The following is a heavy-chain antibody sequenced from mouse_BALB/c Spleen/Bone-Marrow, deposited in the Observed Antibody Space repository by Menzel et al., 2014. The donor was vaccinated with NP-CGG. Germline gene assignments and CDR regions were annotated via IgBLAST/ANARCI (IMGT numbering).Heavy chain of an antibody. CDR3: ARSGNFFDY. J-gene: IGHJ2*01. CDR2: ITSSGRT. V-gene: IGHV3-2*02. Sequence: EVQRVESGPGLVKPSQSLSLTCTVTGYSITSGFAWHWIRQFPGNNLEWMGYITSSGRTSYHPSLKGRISITRDTSKNQFFLQLNSVTTEDTATYYCARSGNFFDYWGQGTTLTVSS. D-gene: IGHD1-3*01. CDR1: GYSITSGFA.